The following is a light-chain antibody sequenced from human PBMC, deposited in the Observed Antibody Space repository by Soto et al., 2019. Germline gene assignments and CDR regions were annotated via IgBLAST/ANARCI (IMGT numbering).Light chain of an antibody. J-gene: IGKJ4*01. CDR1: QSVNNNY. V-gene: IGKV3-20*01. CDR3: QQYGSSPLT. CDR2: GAS. Sequence: IVLTQSPGTLSLSPGEIATLSCRASQSVNNNYLAWYQQKPGQAPRLLIYGASRRATGIPDRFSGSGSGTDFTLTISRLEPEDFAVYSCQQYGSSPLTFGGGTKVEIK.